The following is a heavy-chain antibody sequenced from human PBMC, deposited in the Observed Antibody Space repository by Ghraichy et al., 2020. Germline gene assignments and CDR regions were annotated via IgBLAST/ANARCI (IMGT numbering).Heavy chain of an antibody. J-gene: IGHJ4*02. CDR3: ISEDSSGYYSSRPDY. Sequence: GGSLRLSCAASGFTFSSYGMHWVRQAPGKGLEWVAVISYDGSNKYYADSVKGRFTISRDNSKNTLYLQMNSLRAEDTTVYYCISEDSSGYYSSRPDYWGQGTLVTVSS. D-gene: IGHD3-22*01. V-gene: IGHV3-30*03. CDR2: ISYDGSNK. CDR1: GFTFSSYG.